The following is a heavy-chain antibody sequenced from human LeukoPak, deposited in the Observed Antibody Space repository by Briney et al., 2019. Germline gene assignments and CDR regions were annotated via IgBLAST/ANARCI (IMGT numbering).Heavy chain of an antibody. CDR3: ARVETGYSSSWYDY. D-gene: IGHD6-13*01. CDR2: IYTSGST. J-gene: IGHJ4*02. CDR1: GGSISSYY. V-gene: IGHV4-4*09. Sequence: SETLSLTCTVSGGSISSYYWSWIRQPPGKGLEWIGYIYTSGSTNYNPSLKSRVTISVDTSKNQFSLKLSSVTAADTAVYYCARVETGYSSSWYDYWGQGTLVTVSS.